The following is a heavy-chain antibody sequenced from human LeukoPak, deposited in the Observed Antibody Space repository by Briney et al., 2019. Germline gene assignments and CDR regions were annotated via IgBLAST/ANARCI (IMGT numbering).Heavy chain of an antibody. CDR2: ISGYNSNT. CDR3: ARDKAHGTDHFDY. J-gene: IGHJ4*02. Sequence: ASVKVSCKASGYTFSNYGITWVRQGPGQGLECVGWISGYNSNTNYAQQLQGRVTVTTDTSTSTAYMELRSLRSDDTALYYCARDKAHGTDHFDYWGQGTLVTVSS. CDR1: GYTFSNYG. V-gene: IGHV1-18*01. D-gene: IGHD3-10*01.